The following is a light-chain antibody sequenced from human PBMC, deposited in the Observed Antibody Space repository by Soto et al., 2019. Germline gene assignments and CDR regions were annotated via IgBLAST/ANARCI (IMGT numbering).Light chain of an antibody. J-gene: IGLJ3*02. Sequence: QSALAQPASVSGSPGQSITISCTGTSSDIGNFRLVSWYQQHPGKVPKVVMFEVNKRPSWVSDRFSGSNSGNTASLTISGLQAEDEADYYCTSYSRYRVLVFGGGTKVTVL. V-gene: IGLV2-14*02. CDR1: SSDIGNFRL. CDR2: EVN. CDR3: TSYSRYRVLV.